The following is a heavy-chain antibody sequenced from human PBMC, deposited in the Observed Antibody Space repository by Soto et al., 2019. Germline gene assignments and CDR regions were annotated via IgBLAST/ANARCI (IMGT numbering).Heavy chain of an antibody. J-gene: IGHJ5*02. CDR1: GYTFTSYG. Sequence: QVQLVQSGAEVKKTGASVKVSCKASGYTFTSYGISWVRQAPGQGLEWMGWISAYNGNTNYAQKLKGRVTMTTDTSTRTAYMELRSLRSDDTAVYYCARVRQWLVRSWVYNWFDPWGKGTLVTVSS. CDR2: ISAYNGNT. D-gene: IGHD6-19*01. V-gene: IGHV1-18*04. CDR3: ARVRQWLVRSWVYNWFDP.